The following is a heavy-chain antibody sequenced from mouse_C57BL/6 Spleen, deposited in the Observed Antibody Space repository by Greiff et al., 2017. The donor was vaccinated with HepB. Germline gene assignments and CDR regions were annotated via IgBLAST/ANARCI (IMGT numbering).Heavy chain of an antibody. D-gene: IGHD3-3*01. Sequence: EVMLVESGGGLVKPGGTLKLSCAASGFTFSDYGVHWVRQAPEKGLEWVAYISSGSSTNHYAATVKGRFNISRDNAKNTLFLQMTSLRSEDTAMYYCARGGPSRSFDYWGQGTLVTVSA. CDR1: GFTFSDYG. CDR2: ISSGSSTN. V-gene: IGHV5-17*01. CDR3: ARGGPSRSFDY. J-gene: IGHJ3*01.